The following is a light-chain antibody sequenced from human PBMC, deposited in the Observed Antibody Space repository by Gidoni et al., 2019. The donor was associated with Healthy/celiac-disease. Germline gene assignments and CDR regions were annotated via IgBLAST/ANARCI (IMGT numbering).Light chain of an antibody. CDR1: QSVSSSY. J-gene: IGKJ2*01. V-gene: IGKV3-20*01. Sequence: IVLTQSPGTLSLSPGERATLSCRASQSVSSSYLDGYPQKPGQAPRLLIYGASSRATGIPDRFSGSGSGTDFTLTISRLEPEDFAGYYCQQYGSSRYTFGQGTKLEIK. CDR2: GAS. CDR3: QQYGSSRYT.